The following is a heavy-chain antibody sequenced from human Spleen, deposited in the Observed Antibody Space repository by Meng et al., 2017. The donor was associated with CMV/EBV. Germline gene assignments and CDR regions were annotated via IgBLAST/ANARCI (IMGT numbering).Heavy chain of an antibody. D-gene: IGHD6-19*01. CDR3: ARDLPDSSGPLDY. Sequence: QGQRVQSGAEVKKPGASVKVSCKASGYTFTGYYMHWVRQAPGQGPEWMGWINPNSGGTNYAQKFQGRVTMTRDTSISTAYMELSRLRSDDTAVYYCARDLPDSSGPLDYWGQGTLVTVSS. J-gene: IGHJ4*02. CDR1: GYTFTGYY. CDR2: INPNSGGT. V-gene: IGHV1-2*02.